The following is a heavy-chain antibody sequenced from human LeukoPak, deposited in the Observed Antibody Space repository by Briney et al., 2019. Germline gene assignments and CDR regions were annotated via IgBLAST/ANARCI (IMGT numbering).Heavy chain of an antibody. Sequence: GGSLRLSCAASGFTFSSYAMSWVRQAPGKGLEWVSAISGSGGSTYYADSVKGRFTISRDNSKNTLYLQMNSLRAEDTAVYYCAKAGELLWFGELLSLDDYWGQGTLVTVSS. V-gene: IGHV3-23*01. CDR1: GFTFSSYA. D-gene: IGHD3-10*01. J-gene: IGHJ4*02. CDR2: ISGSGGST. CDR3: AKAGELLWFGELLSLDDY.